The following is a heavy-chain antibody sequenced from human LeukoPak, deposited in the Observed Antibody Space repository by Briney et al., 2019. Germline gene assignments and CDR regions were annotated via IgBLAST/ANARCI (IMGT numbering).Heavy chain of an antibody. V-gene: IGHV3-49*02. J-gene: IGHJ4*02. Sequence: PGGSLRLSCAASGFTFSSFPMSWVRQAPGKGLEWVGFIRSKAYGGTTEYAASVKGRFTISRDDSKSIAYLQMNSLKTEDTALYYCTRGSYGGNIPSPFDSWGQGTLVTVSS. CDR1: GFTFSSFP. CDR3: TRGSYGGNIPSPFDS. CDR2: IRSKAYGGTT. D-gene: IGHD4-23*01.